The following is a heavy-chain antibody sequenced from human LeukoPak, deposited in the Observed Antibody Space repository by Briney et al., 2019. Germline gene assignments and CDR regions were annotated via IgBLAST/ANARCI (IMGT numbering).Heavy chain of an antibody. J-gene: IGHJ4*02. CDR2: INHSGGT. D-gene: IGHD6-6*01. Sequence: SETPSLTCAVYGGSFSGYYWSWIRQPPGKGLEWIGEINHSGGTNYSPSLKSRVTISVDTSKNQFSLNLSSVTAADTAVYYCARGPPGSRQLAPFDYWGQGALVTVSS. CDR3: ARGPPGSRQLAPFDY. CDR1: GGSFSGYY. V-gene: IGHV4-34*01.